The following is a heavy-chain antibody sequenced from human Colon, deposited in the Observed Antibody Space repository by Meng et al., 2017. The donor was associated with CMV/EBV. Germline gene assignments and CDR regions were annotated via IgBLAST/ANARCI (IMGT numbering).Heavy chain of an antibody. Sequence: QVLLMQSGAEMREAGASLKVSCKASGYTFTGYLIHWVRQAPGQGLEWMGWINPYSGDTIYAQKFEVGVTMTRDASITTAYLELSSLKSDDTAVYYCGTFGGDFDYWGQGTLVTVSS. D-gene: IGHD3-3*01. J-gene: IGHJ4*02. CDR1: GYTFTGYL. V-gene: IGHV1-2*02. CDR2: INPYSGDT. CDR3: GTFGGDFDY.